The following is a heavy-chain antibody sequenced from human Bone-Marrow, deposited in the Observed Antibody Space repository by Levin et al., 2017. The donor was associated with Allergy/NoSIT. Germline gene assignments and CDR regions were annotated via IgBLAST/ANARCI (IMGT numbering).Heavy chain of an antibody. D-gene: IGHD3-3*01. V-gene: IGHV4-59*01. CDR2: ISSGTT. CDR3: ARDGVYYGFWSGYAPSGFMDV. Sequence: SETLSLTCTVSGGSISSYYWSWIRQPPGKGLEWVGYISSGTTSYNPSLKSRVSISVDTSKKQFYLKMNSVTTVDTAVYYCARDGVYYGFWSGYAPSGFMDVWGQGTTVIVSS. J-gene: IGHJ6*02. CDR1: GGSISSYY.